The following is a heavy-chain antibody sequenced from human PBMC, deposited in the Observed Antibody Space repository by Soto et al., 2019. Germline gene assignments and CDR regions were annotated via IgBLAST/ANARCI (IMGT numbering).Heavy chain of an antibody. Sequence: GGSLRLSCAASGFTFSDYYMSWIRQAPGKGLEWVSYISSSSSYTNYADSVKGRFTISRDNAKNSLYLQMNSLRAEDTAVYYCARLHYYDSSGLVSYFDYWGQGTLVTVSS. CDR3: ARLHYYDSSGLVSYFDY. V-gene: IGHV3-11*06. CDR1: GFTFSDYY. CDR2: ISSSSSYT. J-gene: IGHJ4*02. D-gene: IGHD3-22*01.